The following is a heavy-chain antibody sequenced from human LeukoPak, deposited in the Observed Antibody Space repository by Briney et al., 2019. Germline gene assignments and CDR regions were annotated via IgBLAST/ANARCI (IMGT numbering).Heavy chain of an antibody. Sequence: SETLSLTCTVSGGSISSYYWSWIRQPPGKGLEWIGYIYYSGSTNYNPPLKSRVTISVDTSENQFSLKLSSVTAADTAVYYCARMVRCSSTSCYEGSWFDPWGQGTLVTVSS. CDR1: GGSISSYY. D-gene: IGHD2-2*01. CDR2: IYYSGST. CDR3: ARMVRCSSTSCYEGSWFDP. J-gene: IGHJ5*02. V-gene: IGHV4-59*08.